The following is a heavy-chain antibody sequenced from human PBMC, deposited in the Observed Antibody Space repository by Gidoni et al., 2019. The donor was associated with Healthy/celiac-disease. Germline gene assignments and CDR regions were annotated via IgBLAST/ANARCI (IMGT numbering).Heavy chain of an antibody. CDR3: ARDFPYDSSGTFDY. D-gene: IGHD3-22*01. Sequence: EVQLVESGGGLVKHVGSLRLPFAASGFTFSRYSMNWVRQAPGKGMAWVSSISSSSSYIYYADSVKGRFTISRDNAKNSLYLQMNSLRAEDTAVYYCARDFPYDSSGTFDYWGQGTLVTVSS. CDR2: ISSSSSYI. J-gene: IGHJ4*02. CDR1: GFTFSRYS. V-gene: IGHV3-21*01.